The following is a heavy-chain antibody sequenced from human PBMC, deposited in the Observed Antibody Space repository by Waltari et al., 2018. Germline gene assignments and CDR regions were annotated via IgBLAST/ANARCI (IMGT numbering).Heavy chain of an antibody. CDR1: GFSISSSSSY. CDR2: VYYGAST. Sequence: QQQLQESGPGLVKSSETLSLTCTVSGFSISSSSSYWAWIRQPPGKGLEWIGTVYYGASTYYNPSFKSRVTMSVDPSKNQFFLTLNSVTAADTAVYYCARGSSLDYFDYWGQGTLVTVSS. CDR3: ARGSSLDYFDY. V-gene: IGHV4-39*07. D-gene: IGHD6-13*01. J-gene: IGHJ4*02.